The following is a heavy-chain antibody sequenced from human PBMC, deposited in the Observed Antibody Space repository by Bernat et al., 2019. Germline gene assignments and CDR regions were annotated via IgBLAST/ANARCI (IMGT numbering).Heavy chain of an antibody. CDR3: ARASHNRNYFDS. J-gene: IGHJ4*02. CDR2: ISGSGGST. V-gene: IGHV3-23*01. D-gene: IGHD1-14*01. CDR1: GFTFTSYD. Sequence: EVQLLESGGDLVQPGGSLRLSCAASGFTFTSYDMTWVRQAPGKGLEWVSVISGSGGSTNYADSVKGRFTISRDNSKNTLFLQMHSLGAEDTAVYYCARASHNRNYFDSWGRGSLVTVYS.